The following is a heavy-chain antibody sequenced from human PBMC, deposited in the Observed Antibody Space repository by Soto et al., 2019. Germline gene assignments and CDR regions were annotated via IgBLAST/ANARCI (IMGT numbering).Heavy chain of an antibody. V-gene: IGHV4-39*01. CDR1: GGSISSSRSY. D-gene: IGHD6-13*01. CDR3: ARQAAAPGIDLWFDP. CDR2: IFYAGNT. J-gene: IGHJ5*02. Sequence: SETLSLTCNGSGGSISSSRSYWAWFRQPPGKELEWIANIFYAGNTYYNPSLKSRVTVSVDTSKNQFSLKLDSVTAADTAVYYCARQAAAPGIDLWFDPWGQGTLVTVSP.